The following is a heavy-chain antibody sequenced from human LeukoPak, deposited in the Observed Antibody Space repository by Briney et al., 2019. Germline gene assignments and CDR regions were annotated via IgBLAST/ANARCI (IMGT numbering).Heavy chain of an antibody. CDR1: GFTVSSNY. J-gene: IGHJ6*02. Sequence: PGGSLRLSCAASGFTVSSNYMSWVRQAPGKGLEWVSVIYSGGSTYYADSVKGRFTISRDNSKNTLYLQMNSLRAEDTAVYYCARDGPHNYGSMDVWGQGTTVTVSS. V-gene: IGHV3-53*01. CDR3: ARDGPHNYGSMDV. D-gene: IGHD4-17*01. CDR2: IYSGGST.